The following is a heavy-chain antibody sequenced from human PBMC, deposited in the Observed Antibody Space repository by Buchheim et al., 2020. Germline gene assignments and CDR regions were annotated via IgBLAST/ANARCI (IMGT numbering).Heavy chain of an antibody. CDR1: GYSFTSYW. D-gene: IGHD2-2*03. CDR2: IDPSDSYT. J-gene: IGHJ6*02. V-gene: IGHV5-10-1*01. CDR3: ARPGGYCSSTSCYDYYGMDV. Sequence: EVQLVQSGAEVKKPGESLRISCKGSGYSFTSYWISWVRQMPGKGLEWMGRIDPSDSYTNYSPSFQGHVTISADKSITLAYPQWSSLKASDTAMYYCARPGGYCSSTSCYDYYGMDVWGQGTT.